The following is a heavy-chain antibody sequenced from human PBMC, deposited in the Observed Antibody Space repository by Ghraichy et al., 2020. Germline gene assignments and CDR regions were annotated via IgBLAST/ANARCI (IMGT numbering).Heavy chain of an antibody. CDR1: GFTFSSYA. Sequence: GGSLRLSCAASGFTFSSYAIHWVRQAPGKGLEWVAVISNDGSTKDYADSVKGRFTISRDNSKNTLYLQMNSLRAEDTAVYYCARDQAHGWPRAHQADYWGQGTLAAVSS. J-gene: IGHJ4*02. CDR2: ISNDGSTK. CDR3: ARDQAHGWPRAHQADY. D-gene: IGHD5-12*01. V-gene: IGHV3-30-3*01.